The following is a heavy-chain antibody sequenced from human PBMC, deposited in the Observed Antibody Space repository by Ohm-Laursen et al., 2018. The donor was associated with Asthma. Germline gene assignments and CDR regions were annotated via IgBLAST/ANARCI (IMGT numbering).Heavy chain of an antibody. CDR1: GFTFSSYS. D-gene: IGHD5-18*01. CDR3: ARDRLWERGYSYGGHGGLDI. J-gene: IGHJ3*02. CDR2: ISSSSSTI. V-gene: IGHV3-48*02. Sequence: GSLRLSCSASGFTFSSYSMNWVRQAPGKGLEWVSYISSSSSTIYYADSVKGRFTISRDNAENSLYLQMNSLRDEDTAVYYCARDRLWERGYSYGGHGGLDIWGQGTMVTVSS.